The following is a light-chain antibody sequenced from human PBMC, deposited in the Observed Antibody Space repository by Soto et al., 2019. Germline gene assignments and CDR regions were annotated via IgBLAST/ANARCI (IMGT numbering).Light chain of an antibody. J-gene: IGLJ1*01. Sequence: QSVLAQPASMSGSPGQSITISCTGSGSDIATFNYVSWYQQYPGKAPKLLIYQVTSRASGVSHRFSGSTSGNTAALTISGLQPEDEAEYYCNSYSSTSFYVFGTGTKVTVL. V-gene: IGLV2-14*01. CDR2: QVT. CDR3: NSYSSTSFYV. CDR1: GSDIATFNY.